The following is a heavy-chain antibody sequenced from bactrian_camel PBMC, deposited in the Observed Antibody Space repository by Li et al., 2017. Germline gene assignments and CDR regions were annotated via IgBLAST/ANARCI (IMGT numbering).Heavy chain of an antibody. J-gene: IGHJ4*01. CDR3: AASGGRTYCSRAYYYLAPPPEFGI. V-gene: IGHV3S1*01. Sequence: QLVESGGGSVQVGGSLRLSCEASGYKYNDYCKGWFRQGPGKEREWVGHFDSDGASSIADPVKGRFTIPKDSARNTLYLQMDSLKPEDTALFYCAASGGRTYCSRAYYYLAPPPEFGIRGQGTQVTVS. D-gene: IGHD2*01. CDR2: FDSDGAS. CDR1: GYKYNDYC.